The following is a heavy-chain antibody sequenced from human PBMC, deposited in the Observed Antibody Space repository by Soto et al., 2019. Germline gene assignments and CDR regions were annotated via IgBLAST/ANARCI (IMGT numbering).Heavy chain of an antibody. CDR2: ISYDGSNK. J-gene: IGHJ3*02. V-gene: IGHV3-30*18. CDR1: GFTFSSYG. Sequence: VQLVESGGGLVQPGGSLRLSCAASGFTFSSYGMHWVRQAPGKGLEWVAVISYDGSNKYYADSVKGRFTISRDNSKNTLYLQMNSLRAEDTAVYYCAKDLVAGAFDIWGQGTMVTVSS. CDR3: AKDLVAGAFDI.